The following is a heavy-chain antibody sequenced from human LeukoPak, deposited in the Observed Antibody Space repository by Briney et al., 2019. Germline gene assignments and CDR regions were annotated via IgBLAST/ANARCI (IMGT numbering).Heavy chain of an antibody. CDR1: GVTFSSYW. V-gene: IGHV3-7*01. J-gene: IGHJ3*02. CDR3: AKDHSSGVPSGAFDI. Sequence: GGSLRLSCAASGVTFSSYWMSWVRQAPGKGLEWVANIKEDGSEKYYVDSVKGRFTISRDNSKNTLYLQMNSLRAEDTAVYYCAKDHSSGVPSGAFDIWGQGTMVTVSS. CDR2: IKEDGSEK. D-gene: IGHD6-19*01.